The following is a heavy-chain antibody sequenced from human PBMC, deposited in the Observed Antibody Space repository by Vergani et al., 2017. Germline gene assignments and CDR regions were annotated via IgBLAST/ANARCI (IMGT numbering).Heavy chain of an antibody. J-gene: IGHJ4*02. D-gene: IGHD6-6*01. CDR1: GFTFSSYS. CDR3: ALSGYSSASPFY. Sequence: EVQLVESGGGLVKPGGSLRLSCAASGFTFSSYSMNWVRQAPGKGLEWVSSISSSSSYIYYADSVKGRFTISRDNAKNSLYLQMNSLRAEDTAVYYRALSGYSSASPFYWGQGTLVTGSS. CDR2: ISSSSSYI. V-gene: IGHV3-21*01.